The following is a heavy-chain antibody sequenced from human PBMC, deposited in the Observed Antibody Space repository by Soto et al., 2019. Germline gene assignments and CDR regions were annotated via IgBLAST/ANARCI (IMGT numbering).Heavy chain of an antibody. J-gene: IGHJ4*02. Sequence: EVQLLESGGGVVQPGGSLRLSCAASGFTFSSYAMSWVRQAPGKGLEWVSAISGSGGSTYYADSVKGRFTISRDNSKNTLYLQMNSLRAEDTAVYYCAKDGSGYSYGYGSYYFDYWGQGTLVTVSS. CDR1: GFTFSSYA. CDR2: ISGSGGST. V-gene: IGHV3-23*01. D-gene: IGHD5-18*01. CDR3: AKDGSGYSYGYGSYYFDY.